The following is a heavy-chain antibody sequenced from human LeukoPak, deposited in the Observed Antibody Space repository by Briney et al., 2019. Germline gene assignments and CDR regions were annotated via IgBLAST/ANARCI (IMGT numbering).Heavy chain of an antibody. J-gene: IGHJ4*02. CDR2: VNINGDST. CDR1: GFTFSNYA. D-gene: IGHD3-16*01. CDR3: ARNAYHDY. V-gene: IGHV3-64*01. Sequence: GGSLRLSCVASGFTFSNYAMHWVRQAPGKGLEYVSSVNINGDSTYYANSVKGRFTISRDNSKNTLYLQMGSLRPEDMAVYYCARNAYHDYWGQGTLVTVSS.